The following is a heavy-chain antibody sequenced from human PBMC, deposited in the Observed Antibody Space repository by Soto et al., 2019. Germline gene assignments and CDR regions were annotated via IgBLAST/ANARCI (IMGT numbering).Heavy chain of an antibody. D-gene: IGHD6-13*01. CDR2: ISYDGSNH. J-gene: IGHJ4*02. Sequence: QVQLVESGGGVVQPGRSLRLSCAASGFTFSSYTMQWVRQAPVKGLEWVTVISYDGSNHYYADSGKGRFTISRDNSKNTRYLQMNSLRAEDTAVYYCATAKSSSWHNFDCWGQGTLVTVSS. V-gene: IGHV3-30-3*01. CDR1: GFTFSSYT. CDR3: ATAKSSSWHNFDC.